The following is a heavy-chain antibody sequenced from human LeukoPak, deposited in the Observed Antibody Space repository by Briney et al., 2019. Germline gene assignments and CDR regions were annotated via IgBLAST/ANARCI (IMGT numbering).Heavy chain of an antibody. V-gene: IGHV4-59*01. CDR2: LFYSGST. Sequence: SETLSLTCTISGGSISSYYWSWIRQPPGKGLEWIAYLFYSGSTDYNPSLESRVTISVDTSKNQFSLKLRSVTAADTAVYYCATVAVIRGVTYFDYWGQGTLVTVSS. D-gene: IGHD3-10*01. CDR3: ATVAVIRGVTYFDY. CDR1: GGSISSYY. J-gene: IGHJ4*02.